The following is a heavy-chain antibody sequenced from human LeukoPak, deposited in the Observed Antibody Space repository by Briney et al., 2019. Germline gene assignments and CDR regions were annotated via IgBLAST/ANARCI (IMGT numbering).Heavy chain of an antibody. J-gene: IGHJ4*02. D-gene: IGHD3-9*01. CDR2: IIPIFGTA. CDR3: ARGVNYDILTGYIFDY. CDR1: GGTFSSYA. V-gene: IGHV1-69*06. Sequence: SVKVSCKASGGTFSSYAISWVRQAPGQGLEWMGGIIPIFGTANYAQKFQGRVTITADKSTSTAYMELSSLRSEDTAVYYCARGVNYDILTGYIFDYWGQGALVTVSS.